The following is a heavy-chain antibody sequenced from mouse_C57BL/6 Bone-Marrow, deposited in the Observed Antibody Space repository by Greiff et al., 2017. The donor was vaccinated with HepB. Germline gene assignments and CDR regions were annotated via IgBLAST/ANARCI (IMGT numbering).Heavy chain of an antibody. D-gene: IGHD2-4*01. CDR2: INYDGSST. J-gene: IGHJ4*01. Sequence: EVKLVESEGGLVQPGSSMKLSCTASGFTFSDYYMAWVRQVPEKGLEWVANINYDGSSTYYLDSLKSRFIISRDNAKNILYLQMSSLKSEDTATYYCARDFDYDGGYYAMDYWGQGTSVTVSS. CDR3: ARDFDYDGGYYAMDY. V-gene: IGHV5-16*01. CDR1: GFTFSDYY.